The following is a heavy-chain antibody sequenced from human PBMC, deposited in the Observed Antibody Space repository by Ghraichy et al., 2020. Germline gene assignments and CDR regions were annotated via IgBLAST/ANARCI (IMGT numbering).Heavy chain of an antibody. Sequence: GGSLRLSCVTSGFTFSSYRMNWVRQAPGKGLEWLSYINFGGSIYYADSVKGRFTISKDNAKNSLYLHMNSLRDEDTAVYFCARDLSDYDYPHYMDHWGQGNLVPVTS. CDR2: INFGGSI. CDR3: ARDLSDYDYPHYMDH. D-gene: IGHD5-12*01. V-gene: IGHV3-48*02. J-gene: IGHJ4*02. CDR1: GFTFSSYR.